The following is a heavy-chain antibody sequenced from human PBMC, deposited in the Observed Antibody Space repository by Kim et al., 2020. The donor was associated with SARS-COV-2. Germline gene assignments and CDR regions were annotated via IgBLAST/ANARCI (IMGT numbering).Heavy chain of an antibody. Sequence: GGSLRLSCAASGFTFSSYAMHWVRQAPGKGLEWVAVISYDGSNKYYVDSVKGRFTISRDNSKNTLYLQMNSLRAEDTAVYYCARDSPPYDYIWGSYREPYFDYWGQGTLVTVSS. J-gene: IGHJ4*02. CDR2: ISYDGSNK. D-gene: IGHD3-16*01. CDR3: ARDSPPYDYIWGSYREPYFDY. V-gene: IGHV3-30*01. CDR1: GFTFSSYA.